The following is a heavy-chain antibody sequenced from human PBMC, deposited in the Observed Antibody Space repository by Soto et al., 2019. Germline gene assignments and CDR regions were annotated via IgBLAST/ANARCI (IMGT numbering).Heavy chain of an antibody. V-gene: IGHV1-69*02. J-gene: IGHJ4*02. CDR1: GDSFNRST. D-gene: IGHD7-27*01. CDR2: FIPMLGIA. CDR3: ARRWGRTLDY. Sequence: GASVKVSCKDSGDSFNRSTFCWLRQAPGQGLEWMGRFIPMLGIANYAQTFQGRVTITADKSTSTAYMDLSSLRSEDTAVYYCARRWGRTLDYWGQGTLVTVSS.